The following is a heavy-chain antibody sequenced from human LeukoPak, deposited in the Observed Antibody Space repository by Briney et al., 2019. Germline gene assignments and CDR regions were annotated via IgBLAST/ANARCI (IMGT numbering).Heavy chain of an antibody. CDR3: ARERGVAAALDV. J-gene: IGHJ6*04. V-gene: IGHV3-48*03. Sequence: PGGSLRLSCAASGFTFSSYEMNWVRQAPGKGLEWVSYISSSGSTIYYADSVKGRFTISRDNSKNTLYLQMNSLRAEDTAVYYCARERGVAAALDVWGKGTTVTISS. CDR2: ISSSGSTI. CDR1: GFTFSSYE. D-gene: IGHD6-13*01.